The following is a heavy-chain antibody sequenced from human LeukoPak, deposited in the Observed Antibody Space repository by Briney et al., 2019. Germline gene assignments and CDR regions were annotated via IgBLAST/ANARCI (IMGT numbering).Heavy chain of an antibody. CDR2: IWYEERTK. J-gene: IGHJ4*02. CDR3: AKEGIYLKSSLED. Sequence: GGSLRLSCTASGFTFSSYGMHWVRQAPGNGLEWVATIWYEERTKYYIDSVKGRFTISRDNSKNTFYLQMNSLRVDGTAIYYCAKEGIYLKSSLEDWGQGTLVTVSS. CDR1: GFTFSSYG. V-gene: IGHV3-33*06. D-gene: IGHD5-12*01.